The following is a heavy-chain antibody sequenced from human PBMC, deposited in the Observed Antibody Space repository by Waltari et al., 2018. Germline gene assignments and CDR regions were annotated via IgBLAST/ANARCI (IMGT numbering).Heavy chain of an antibody. CDR3: AKDRGAVATPDY. CDR2: IRDDGSNK. V-gene: IGHV3-30*02. Sequence: QVQLVESGGGVVQPGGSLRLSCAASGFTFSSYGMHWVRKGPGKGLEWVAFIRDDGSNKYYADAVKGRFTISRDNSKNTLYLQMNSLRAEDTAVYYCAKDRGAVATPDYWGQGTLVTVSS. J-gene: IGHJ4*02. D-gene: IGHD6-19*01. CDR1: GFTFSSYG.